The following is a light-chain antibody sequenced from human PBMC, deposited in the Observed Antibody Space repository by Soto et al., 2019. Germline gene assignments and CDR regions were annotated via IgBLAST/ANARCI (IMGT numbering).Light chain of an antibody. CDR1: TGEVTSDYY. V-gene: IGLV7-43*01. Sequence: QAVVTQEPSLTVSPGGTVTLTCALTTGEVTSDYYPNWFQRKPGQALRTLIYRTSNTHSWTPARFSGSLLGGKAALTLSGVQAEDEADYYCVLRSGGAWVFGGGTKLTVL. J-gene: IGLJ2*01. CDR2: RTS. CDR3: VLRSGGAWV.